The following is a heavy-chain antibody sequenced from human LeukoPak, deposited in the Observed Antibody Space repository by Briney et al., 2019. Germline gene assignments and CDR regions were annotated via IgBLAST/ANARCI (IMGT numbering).Heavy chain of an antibody. CDR3: ARGVGRNYDILTGLNYFDY. CDR1: GFTFSSYW. CDR2: INSDGSST. Sequence: PGGSLRLSCAASGFTFSSYWMHWVRQAPGKGLVWVSRINSDGSSTSYADSVKGRFTISRDNAKNTLYLQMNSLRAEDTAVYYCARGVGRNYDILTGLNYFDYWGQGTLVTVSS. J-gene: IGHJ4*02. V-gene: IGHV3-74*01. D-gene: IGHD3-9*01.